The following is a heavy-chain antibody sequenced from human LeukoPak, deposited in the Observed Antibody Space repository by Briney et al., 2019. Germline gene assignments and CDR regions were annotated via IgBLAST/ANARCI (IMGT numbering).Heavy chain of an antibody. V-gene: IGHV3-15*01. J-gene: IGHJ4*02. CDR3: TWMSTIHTVDF. CDR2: ITNAGTT. CDR1: GIPFEDAW. D-gene: IGHD5/OR15-5a*01. Sequence: GGSLRLSCLLSGIPFEDAWMSWVRQAPGKGLEWVGRITNAGTTDYGAPVKGRFTISRDNSKNTFYLQMNSLTADDPSMYYCTWMSTIHTVDFWGQGTLVTVSS.